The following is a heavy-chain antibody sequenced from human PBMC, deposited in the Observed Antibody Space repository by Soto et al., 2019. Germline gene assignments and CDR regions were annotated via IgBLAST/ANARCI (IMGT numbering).Heavy chain of an antibody. D-gene: IGHD6-19*01. CDR1: GGTFSIYT. V-gene: IGHV1-69*04. Sequence: ASVKVSCKASGGTFSIYTISWVRQAPGQGLEWMGRIIPILGIANYAQKFQGRVTITADKSTSTAYMELSSLRSEDTAVYYCARDTPVTVAGTALDYWGQGTLVTVSS. CDR3: ARDTPVTVAGTALDY. J-gene: IGHJ4*02. CDR2: IIPILGIA.